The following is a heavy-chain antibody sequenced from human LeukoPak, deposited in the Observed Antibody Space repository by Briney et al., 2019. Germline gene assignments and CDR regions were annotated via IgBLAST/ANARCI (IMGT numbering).Heavy chain of an antibody. Sequence: ASVKVSCKASGYTFTSYDINWVRQAPGQGLEWMGWMNPNSGNTGYAQKFQGRVTITRNTSISTAYMELSSLRSEDTAVYYCARGGQGNSGYDMVADGNWFDPWGQGTLVTVSS. V-gene: IGHV1-8*03. D-gene: IGHD5-12*01. CDR1: GYTFTSYD. CDR3: ARGGQGNSGYDMVADGNWFDP. CDR2: MNPNSGNT. J-gene: IGHJ5*02.